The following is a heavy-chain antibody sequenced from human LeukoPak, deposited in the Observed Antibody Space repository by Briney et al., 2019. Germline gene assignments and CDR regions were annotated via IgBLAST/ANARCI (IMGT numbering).Heavy chain of an antibody. CDR1: GGSISSGGYY. CDR3: ARRQLERGYFDY. CDR2: IYHSGST. V-gene: IGHV4-30-2*05. J-gene: IGHJ4*02. Sequence: NPSETLSLTCTVSGGSISSGGYYWSWIRQPPGKGLEWIGYIYHSGSTYYNPSLKSRVTISVDTSKNQFSLKLSSVTAADTAVYYCARRQLERGYFDYWGQGTLVTVSS. D-gene: IGHD1-1*01.